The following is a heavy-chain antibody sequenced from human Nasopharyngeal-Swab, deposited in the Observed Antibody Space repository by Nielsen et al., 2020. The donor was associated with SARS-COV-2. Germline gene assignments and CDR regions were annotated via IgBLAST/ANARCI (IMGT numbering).Heavy chain of an antibody. Sequence: SETLSLPCTLSGGSISRGGYYCSWIRQHPGKGLEWIGYIYYSGSTYYNPSLKSRVTISVDTSKNQFSLKLSSVTAADTAVYYCARGELGFDYWGQGTLVTVSS. CDR3: ARGELGFDY. J-gene: IGHJ4*02. CDR2: IYYSGST. CDR1: GGSISRGGYY. D-gene: IGHD7-27*01. V-gene: IGHV4-31*03.